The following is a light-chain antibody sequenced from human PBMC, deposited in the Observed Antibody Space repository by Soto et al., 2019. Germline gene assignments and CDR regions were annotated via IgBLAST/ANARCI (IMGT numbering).Light chain of an antibody. CDR1: HSISSW. CDR2: KAS. V-gene: IGKV1-5*03. CDR3: QQYNSYSPYT. J-gene: IGKJ2*01. Sequence: DIQMTQSPSTLSASVGDRVTITCRACHSISSWLAWYQQKPGKAPNLLIYKASSLESGVPSRFSGSGSGTEFTLTISSLQPDDFATYYCQQYNSYSPYTFGQGTKLEIK.